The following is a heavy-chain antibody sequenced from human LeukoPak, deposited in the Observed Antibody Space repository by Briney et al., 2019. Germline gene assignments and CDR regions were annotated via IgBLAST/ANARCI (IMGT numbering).Heavy chain of an antibody. CDR3: AREEGYCSSTSCYYYMDV. Sequence: PSETLSLTCTVSGGSISSGRYYWSWIRQPAGKGLEWIGRIYTSGSTNYNPSLKSRVTISVDTSKNQFSLKLSSVTAADTAVYYCAREEGYCSSTSCYYYMDVWGKGTTVTVSS. J-gene: IGHJ6*03. CDR1: GGSISSGRYY. D-gene: IGHD2-2*01. V-gene: IGHV4-61*02. CDR2: IYTSGST.